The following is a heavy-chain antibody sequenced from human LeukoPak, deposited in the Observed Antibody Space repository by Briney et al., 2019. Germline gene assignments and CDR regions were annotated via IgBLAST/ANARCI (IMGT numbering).Heavy chain of an antibody. Sequence: SETLSLTCTVSGGSISSSSYHWGWIRQPPGKGLEWIGSIYYSGSTYYNPSLKSRVTISVDTSKNQFSLKLSSVTAADTAVYYCARRPPSGSIDPWGQGTLVTVSS. D-gene: IGHD3-3*01. CDR1: GGSISSSSYH. CDR3: ARRPPSGSIDP. V-gene: IGHV4-39*01. J-gene: IGHJ5*02. CDR2: IYYSGST.